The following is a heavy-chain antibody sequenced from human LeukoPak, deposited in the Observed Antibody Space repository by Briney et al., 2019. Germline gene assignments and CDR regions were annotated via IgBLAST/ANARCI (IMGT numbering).Heavy chain of an antibody. CDR3: ARAVGAYSSSWYDY. J-gene: IGHJ4*02. CDR2: IYTSGST. V-gene: IGHV4-4*07. Sequence: SETLSLTCIVSGGSISSDYWSWIRQPAGKGLEWIGRIYTSGSTNYNPSLKSRVTMSVDTSKNQFSLKLSSVTAADTAVYYCARAVGAYSSSWYDYWGQGTLVTVSS. CDR1: GGSISSDY. D-gene: IGHD6-13*01.